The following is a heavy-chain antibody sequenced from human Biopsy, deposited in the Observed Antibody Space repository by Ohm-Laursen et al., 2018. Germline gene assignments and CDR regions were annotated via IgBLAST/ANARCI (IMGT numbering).Heavy chain of an antibody. CDR3: VRGRSMDV. CDR1: GFTFSSSW. Sequence: SLRLSCAASGFTFSSSWMTWVRQAPGKGLEWVAMIKQDGSEDYYVDSVKGRFTISRDNAQKSLDLQLNSPRAEDTAVYYCVRGRSMDVWGQGTTVTVSS. CDR2: IKQDGSED. J-gene: IGHJ6*02. V-gene: IGHV3-7*01.